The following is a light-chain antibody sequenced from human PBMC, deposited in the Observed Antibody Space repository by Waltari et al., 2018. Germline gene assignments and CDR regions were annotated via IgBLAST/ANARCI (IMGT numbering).Light chain of an antibody. Sequence: QSALTQPPSASGSPGQSVPTSCTGTSSDVGAYSSVPWYQPPPGKPPPLRISEVSKQPSGVPDRFSGSKSGNTASLTVSGLQAEDEADYYCSSYAGSNNVVFGGGTKLTVL. CDR1: SSDVGAYSS. J-gene: IGLJ2*01. CDR3: SSYAGSNNVV. V-gene: IGLV2-8*01. CDR2: EVS.